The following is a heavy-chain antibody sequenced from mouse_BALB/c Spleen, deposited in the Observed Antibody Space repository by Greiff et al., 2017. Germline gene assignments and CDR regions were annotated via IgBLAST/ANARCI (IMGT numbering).Heavy chain of an antibody. V-gene: IGHV1-5*01. CDR1: GYTFTSYW. Sequence: EVQLQQSGTVLARPGASVKMSCKASGYTFTSYWMHWVKQRPGQGLEWIGAIYPGNSDTSYNQKFKGKAKLTAVTSTSTAYMELSSLTNEDSAVYYCTSRTTGWYFDVWGAGTTVTVSS. CDR3: TSRTTGWYFDV. D-gene: IGHD2-13*01. CDR2: IYPGNSDT. J-gene: IGHJ1*01.